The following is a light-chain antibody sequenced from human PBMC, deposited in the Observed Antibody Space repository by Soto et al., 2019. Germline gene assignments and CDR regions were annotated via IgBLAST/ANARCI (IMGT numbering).Light chain of an antibody. Sequence: EIVLTQSPATLSLSPGERATLSCRASQSVSSYLAWYQQKPGQAPRLLIYDASNKATGVPARFTGSGSGSDLTLSIGILEPEDFAVYYCHQRSNGPSITFVAGTNVEMK. V-gene: IGKV3-11*01. CDR1: QSVSSY. CDR3: HQRSNGPSIT. J-gene: IGKJ4*01. CDR2: DAS.